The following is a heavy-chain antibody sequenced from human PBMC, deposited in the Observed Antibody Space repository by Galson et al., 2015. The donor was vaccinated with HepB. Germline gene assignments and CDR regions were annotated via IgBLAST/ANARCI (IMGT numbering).Heavy chain of an antibody. J-gene: IGHJ4*02. CDR2: IRNEADGGTT. CDR3: TSDATLVVVNAIL. D-gene: IGHD2-21*01. Sequence: SLRLSCAGAGFTFSKASMTWIRQAPGKGLEWAGRIRNEADGGTTDHAASVKGRFTISRDDSKNVVFLQMTSLKTDDTGIYYCTSDATLVVVNAILWGQGTLVIVSA. CDR1: GFTFSKAS. V-gene: IGHV3-15*01.